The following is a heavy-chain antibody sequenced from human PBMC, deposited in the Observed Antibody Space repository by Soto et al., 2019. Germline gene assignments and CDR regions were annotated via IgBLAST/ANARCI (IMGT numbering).Heavy chain of an antibody. CDR3: ARTSRFDS. J-gene: IGHJ4*02. CDR1: GGSFSDYH. V-gene: IGHV4-34*01. CDR2: INHSGST. Sequence: QVQLQQWGAGLLKPSETLSLTCAVYGGSFSDYHWSWVRQPPGKGLEWIGQINHSGSTNYNPSLKSRVTISVDTCKNQFSLRLSSVTAADTAVYYCARTSRFDSWGQGTLVTVSS. D-gene: IGHD6-6*01.